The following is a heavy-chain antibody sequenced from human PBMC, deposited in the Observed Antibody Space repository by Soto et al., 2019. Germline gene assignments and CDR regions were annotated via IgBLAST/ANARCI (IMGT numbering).Heavy chain of an antibody. V-gene: IGHV1-69*13. J-gene: IGHJ5*02. CDR1: GGTFSSYA. CDR2: IIPIFGTA. CDR3: AREGGRKQQLALS. D-gene: IGHD6-13*01. Sequence: ASVKVSCKASGGTFSSYAISWVRQAPGQGLEWMGGIIPIFGTANYAQKFQGRVTITADESTSTAYMELSSLRSEDTAVYYCAREGGRKQQLALSWGQGTLVTVSS.